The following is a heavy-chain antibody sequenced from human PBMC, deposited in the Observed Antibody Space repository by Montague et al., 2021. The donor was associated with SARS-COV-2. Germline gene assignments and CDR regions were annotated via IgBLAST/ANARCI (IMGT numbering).Heavy chain of an antibody. Sequence: SLSLSFAASGFTFSNYAMHWVRQAPGKGLEWVAVISYDGSNKYYADSVKGRFTISREMNSLRAEDTAVYYCARDNYDYVWGSYRYIYWGQGTLVTVSS. D-gene: IGHD3-16*02. CDR2: ISYDGSNK. CDR1: GFTFSNYA. CDR3: ARDNYDYVWGSYRYIY. V-gene: IGHV3-30*04. J-gene: IGHJ4*02.